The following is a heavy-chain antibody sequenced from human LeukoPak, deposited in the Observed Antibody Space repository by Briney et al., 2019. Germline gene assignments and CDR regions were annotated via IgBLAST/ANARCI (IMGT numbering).Heavy chain of an antibody. D-gene: IGHD6-6*01. CDR1: GFTFSSYA. J-gene: IGHJ4*02. CDR3: ARTARPNRYYFDY. CDR2: ISSNGGST. V-gene: IGHV3-64*01. Sequence: GGSLRLSCAASGFTFSSYAMHWVRQAPGKGLEYVSAISSNGGSTYYANSVKGRFTISRDNSKNTLYLQMGSLRAEDMAVYYCARTARPNRYYFDYRGQGTLVTVSS.